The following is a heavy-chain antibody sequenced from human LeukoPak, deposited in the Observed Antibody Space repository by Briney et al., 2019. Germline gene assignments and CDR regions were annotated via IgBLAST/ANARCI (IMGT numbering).Heavy chain of an antibody. J-gene: IGHJ6*02. CDR1: GGSFSGYY. D-gene: IGHD2-2*01. CDR2: INHSGST. Sequence: SETLSLTCAVYGGSFSGYYWSWIRQPPGKGLEWIGEINHSGSTNYNPSLKSRVTISVDTSKNQFSLKLSSVTAADTAVYYCASNDEYQLLSSGYYYYGMDVWGQGTTVTVSS. CDR3: ASNDEYQLLSSGYYYYGMDV. V-gene: IGHV4-34*01.